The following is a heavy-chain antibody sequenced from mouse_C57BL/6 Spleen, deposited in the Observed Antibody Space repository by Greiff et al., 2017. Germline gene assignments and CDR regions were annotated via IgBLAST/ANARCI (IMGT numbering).Heavy chain of an antibody. CDR3: ARAEDDYGRAMDY. CDR1: GYTFTDYN. CDR2: IHPTNGDT. V-gene: IGHV1-18*01. D-gene: IGHD2-4*01. Sequence: EVQLQQSGPELVKPGASVKIPCKASGYTFTDYNMHWVKQRPGQRLEWIGWIHPTNGDTIYNQKFKGKATLTVDKSSSTAYMELRSLTSEDTAVYYCARAEDDYGRAMDYWGQGTSVTVSS. J-gene: IGHJ4*01.